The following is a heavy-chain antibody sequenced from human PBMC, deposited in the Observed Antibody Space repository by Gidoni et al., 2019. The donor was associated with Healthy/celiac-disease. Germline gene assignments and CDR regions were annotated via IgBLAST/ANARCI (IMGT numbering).Heavy chain of an antibody. Sequence: QVQLQESGPGLVKPSQTLSLTCTVSGGSISSGSYYWSWIRPPAGKGLEWIGRLYTSGSTNYNPALKSRVTISVDTSKNQFSLKLSSVTAADTAVYYCARGDRDAFDIWGQGTMVTVSS. CDR3: ARGDRDAFDI. J-gene: IGHJ3*02. D-gene: IGHD2-15*01. V-gene: IGHV4-61*02. CDR2: LYTSGST. CDR1: GGSISSGSYY.